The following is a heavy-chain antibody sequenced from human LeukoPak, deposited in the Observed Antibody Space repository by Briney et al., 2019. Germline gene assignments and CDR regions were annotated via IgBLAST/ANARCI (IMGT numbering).Heavy chain of an antibody. J-gene: IGHJ4*02. CDR2: IYHSGST. Sequence: PSETLSLTCTVSGGSVSSGDYYWSWIRQPPGKGLECIGYIYHSGSTDYNPSLKSRVTISVDTSKNQFSLNLHSVTAADAAVYYCGRLRRGCRSTSSADFDYWGQGPLVTVSS. D-gene: IGHD2-2*01. CDR1: GGSVSSGDYY. CDR3: GRLRRGCRSTSSADFDY. V-gene: IGHV4-30-4*08.